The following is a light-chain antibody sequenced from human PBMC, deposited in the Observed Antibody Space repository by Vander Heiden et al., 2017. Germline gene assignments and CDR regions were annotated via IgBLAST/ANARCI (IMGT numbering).Light chain of an antibody. CDR3: MQALQTPFT. CDR2: LGS. V-gene: IGKV2-28*01. Sequence: DIVMTQSPLSLPVTPGEPASISCRSSQSLLHSDGYNYLDWYLQKPGQSPQLLIYLGSDRASGVPDRFSGSGSGTDFTLKISRVEAEDVGLYYCMQALQTPFTFGQGTKVEIK. CDR1: QSLLHSDGYNY. J-gene: IGKJ3*01.